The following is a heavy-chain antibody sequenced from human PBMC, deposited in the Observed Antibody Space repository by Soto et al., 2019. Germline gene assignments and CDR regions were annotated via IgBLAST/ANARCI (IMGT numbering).Heavy chain of an antibody. D-gene: IGHD5-12*01. CDR3: ARDTYSGYDFGL. V-gene: IGHV4-30-4*01. Sequence: PSETLSLTCPVSGASVAGGSYYWSWVRQPPGKGLEWIGYIPSRGRPFYNPSLTSRGTISADTSKNQLSLQLTSVTAADTAVYYCARDTYSGYDFGLWGQGTLVTVS. CDR2: IPSRGRP. CDR1: GASVAGGSYY. J-gene: IGHJ5*02.